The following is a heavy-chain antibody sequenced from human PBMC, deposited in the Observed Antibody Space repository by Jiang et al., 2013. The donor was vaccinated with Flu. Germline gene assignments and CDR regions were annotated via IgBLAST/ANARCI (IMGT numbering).Heavy chain of an antibody. CDR2: IYTSGST. Sequence: SGPGLVKPSETLSLTCTVSGGSISSYYWSWIRQPPGKGLEWIGYIYTSGSTNYNPSLKSRVTISVDTSKNQFSLKLSSVTAADTAVYYCARGRLLGYNWFDPWGQGTLVTVSS. CDR1: GGSISSYY. J-gene: IGHJ5*02. D-gene: IGHD2-15*01. CDR3: ARGRLLGYNWFDP. V-gene: IGHV4-4*09.